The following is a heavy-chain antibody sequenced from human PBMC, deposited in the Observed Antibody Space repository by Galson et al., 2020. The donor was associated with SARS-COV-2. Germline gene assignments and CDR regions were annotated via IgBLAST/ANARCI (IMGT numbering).Heavy chain of an antibody. CDR2: RNKADSDTT. CDR3: ARASRRLRWEGSWYFDL. D-gene: IGHD4-17*01. J-gene: IGHJ2*01. Sequence: RNKADSDTTEYAASVKGRFTISRDDSKNSLYLQMNSLKTEDTAVYYCARASRRLRWEGSWYFDLWGRGTLVTVSS. V-gene: IGHV3-72*01.